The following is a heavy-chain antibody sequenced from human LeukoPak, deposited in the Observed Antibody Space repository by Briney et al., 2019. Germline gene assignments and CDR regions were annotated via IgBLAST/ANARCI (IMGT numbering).Heavy chain of an antibody. V-gene: IGHV4-38-2*02. Sequence: SETLSLTCTVSGYSISSGYYWGWIRQPPGKGLEGIGSIYHSGSTYYNPSLKSRVTISVDTSKNQFSLKLSPVTAADTAVYYCARDGITMIVVVIPPRGAFDIWGQGTMVTVSS. D-gene: IGHD3-22*01. CDR1: GYSISSGYY. CDR3: ARDGITMIVVVIPPRGAFDI. J-gene: IGHJ3*02. CDR2: IYHSGST.